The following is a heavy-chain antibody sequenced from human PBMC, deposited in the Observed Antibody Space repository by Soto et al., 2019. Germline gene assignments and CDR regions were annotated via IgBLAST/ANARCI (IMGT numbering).Heavy chain of an antibody. J-gene: IGHJ4*02. CDR1: GFSLSTSRMC. CDR3: ARMIFGRSGEYYFDY. D-gene: IGHD3-3*01. CDR2: IDWDDAK. Sequence: SGPTLVNPTPTLTLTCTFSGFSLSTSRMCVSWIRQPPGKALEWLARIDWDDAKYFNTSLKTRLTVSKDTSKTQVVLTMTNMDPVDTATYYCARMIFGRSGEYYFDYWGQGILVTVSS. V-gene: IGHV2-70*11.